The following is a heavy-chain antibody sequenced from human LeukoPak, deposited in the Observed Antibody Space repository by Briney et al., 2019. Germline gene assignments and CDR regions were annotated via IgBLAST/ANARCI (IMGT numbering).Heavy chain of an antibody. CDR3: ARLGEDYDILTGYSQFDI. Sequence: SETLSLTCTVSGGSISSYYWSWIRQPPGKGLEWIGYIYYSGSTNYNPSLKSRVTISVDTSKNQFSLKLSSVTAADTAVYYCARLGEDYDILTGYSQFDIWGQGTMVTVSS. CDR1: GGSISSYY. D-gene: IGHD3-9*01. J-gene: IGHJ3*02. CDR2: IYYSGST. V-gene: IGHV4-59*12.